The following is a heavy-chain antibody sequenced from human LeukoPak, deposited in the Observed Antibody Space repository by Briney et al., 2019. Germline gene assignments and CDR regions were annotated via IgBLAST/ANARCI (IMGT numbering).Heavy chain of an antibody. CDR1: GGSISSSSYY. Sequence: PSETLSLTCTVSGGSISSSSYYWGWIRQPPGKGLEWIGSIYYSGSTYYNPSLKSRVTISVDTSKNQFSLKLSSVTAADTAVYYCARSSGSIFDYWGQGTLVTVSS. V-gene: IGHV4-39*07. CDR3: ARSSGSIFDY. D-gene: IGHD1-26*01. J-gene: IGHJ4*02. CDR2: IYYSGST.